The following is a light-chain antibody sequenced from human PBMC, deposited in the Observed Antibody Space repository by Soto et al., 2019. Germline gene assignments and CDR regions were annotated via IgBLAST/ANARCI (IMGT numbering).Light chain of an antibody. Sequence: GAGYDVHWYQQLPGTAPKLLIYGNSNRPSGVPDRFSGTKSGTSASLAITGLQAEDEAYYYCSSYTTSTSFILFGGGTKVTVL. CDR2: GNS. CDR1: GAGYD. J-gene: IGLJ2*01. CDR3: SSYTTSTSFIL. V-gene: IGLV1-40*01.